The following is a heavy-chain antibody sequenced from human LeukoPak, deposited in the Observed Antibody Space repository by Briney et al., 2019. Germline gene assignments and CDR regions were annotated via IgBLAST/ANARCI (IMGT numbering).Heavy chain of an antibody. D-gene: IGHD6-13*01. V-gene: IGHV3-7*01. CDR2: IKQEGSEK. CDR3: ASRSSVAGTGPG. Sequence: GGSLRLSSAASGFTFSSYWMSWVRQAPGRGLEWVANIKQEGSEKYYADSVKGRFTISRDTAKKSLYLKLNSLRAEDTAVYYCASRSSVAGTGPGWGQGILVTVSS. J-gene: IGHJ4*02. CDR1: GFTFSSYW.